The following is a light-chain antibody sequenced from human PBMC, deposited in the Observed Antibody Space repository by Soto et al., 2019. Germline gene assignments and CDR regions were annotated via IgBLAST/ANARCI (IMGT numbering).Light chain of an antibody. J-gene: IGKJ1*01. CDR3: QQYDSYRWT. Sequence: DIQMTQSPSTLSASVGDRATITCRASQSISSWLAWYQHKPGKAPKLLIYKASSLERGVQSRFSGSGSGTDFTLTISSLQPDDFATYYCQQYDSYRWTFGQGTKVEIK. CDR2: KAS. CDR1: QSISSW. V-gene: IGKV1-5*03.